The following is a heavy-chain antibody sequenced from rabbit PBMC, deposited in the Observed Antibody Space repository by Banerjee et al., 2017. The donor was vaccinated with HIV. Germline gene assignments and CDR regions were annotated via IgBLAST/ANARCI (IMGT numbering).Heavy chain of an antibody. CDR2: IYTGSGST. CDR1: GFSFSSSYG. V-gene: IGHV1S45*01. D-gene: IGHD8-1*01. J-gene: IGHJ4*01. Sequence: QEQLVESGGGLVQPEGSLTLTCTASGFSFSSSYGMCWVRQAPGKGLEWIGCIYTGSGSTYYASWAKGRFTISKTSSTAVTLQMTSLTAADTATYFCARDGSSTGQYFELWGPGTLVTVS. CDR3: ARDGSSTGQYFEL.